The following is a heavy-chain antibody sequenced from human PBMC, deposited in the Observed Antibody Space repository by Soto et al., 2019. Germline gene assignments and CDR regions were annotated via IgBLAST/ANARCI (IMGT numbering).Heavy chain of an antibody. CDR1: GFTFTGYY. V-gene: IGHV1-2*04. Sequence: ASVKVSCKASGFTFTGYYIHWVRQAPGQGLQWMGWINPNTGGANYAQRFQGWVTMTTDTSISTAYMDLSRLTSDDTAVYYCATRHCSSSTCYDSDYYYYGMDVWGQGTTVTVSS. CDR3: ATRHCSSSTCYDSDYYYYGMDV. J-gene: IGHJ6*02. D-gene: IGHD2-2*01. CDR2: INPNTGGA.